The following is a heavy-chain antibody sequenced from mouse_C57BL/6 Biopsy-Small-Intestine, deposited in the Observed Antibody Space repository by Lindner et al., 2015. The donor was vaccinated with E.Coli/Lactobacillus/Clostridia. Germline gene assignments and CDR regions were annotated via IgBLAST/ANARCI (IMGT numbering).Heavy chain of an antibody. CDR2: INPNSGAT. V-gene: IGHV1-72*04. CDR3: ARDWAAEYNYGPGISGTPVWDY. D-gene: IGHD1-1*02. Sequence: SVKVSCKASGYTFTGNYIHWVRQAPGQGLEWMGRINPNSGATNYAQTFQGRVTMTRDTSISTAYMDLNRLRSDDTALYYCARDWAAEYNYGPGISGTPVWDYWGQGTVVTVSS. J-gene: IGHJ4*01. CDR1: GYTFTGNY.